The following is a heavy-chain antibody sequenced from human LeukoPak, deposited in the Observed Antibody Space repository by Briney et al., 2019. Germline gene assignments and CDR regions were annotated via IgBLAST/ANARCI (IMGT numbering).Heavy chain of an antibody. D-gene: IGHD6-13*01. Sequence: GASVNVSCKASGYTFTSSVINWVRQAPGQGLEWTGWISAYNGNTNYAQKLQGRVTMTTDTSTSTVHMELRSLRSDDTAVYYCARLTAAAFEYWGQGTLVTVSS. CDR1: GYTFTSSV. V-gene: IGHV1-18*01. J-gene: IGHJ4*02. CDR3: ARLTAAAFEY. CDR2: ISAYNGNT.